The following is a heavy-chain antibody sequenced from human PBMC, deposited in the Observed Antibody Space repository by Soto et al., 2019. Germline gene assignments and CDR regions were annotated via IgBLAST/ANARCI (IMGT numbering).Heavy chain of an antibody. V-gene: IGHV5-10-1*01. CDR2: IDPSDSYT. CDR3: AAPKQLSMGYYYGMDV. D-gene: IGHD2-2*01. Sequence: PGESLKISCKGSGYSFTSYWISLVRQMPGKGLEWMGRIDPSDSYTNYSPSFQGHVTISADKSISTAYLQWSSLKASDTAMYYCAAPKQLSMGYYYGMDVWGQGTTVTVS. J-gene: IGHJ6*02. CDR1: GYSFTSYW.